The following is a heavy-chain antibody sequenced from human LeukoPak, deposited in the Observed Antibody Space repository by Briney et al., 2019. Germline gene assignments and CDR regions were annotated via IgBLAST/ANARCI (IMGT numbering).Heavy chain of an antibody. Sequence: GGSLRLSCATSGFTFSDHALHWVRQAPGKGLQYVSAISRNGTRTFYADSVKDRFTISRDNSTNTLYLQMGSLRVEDMGVYYCVRDSFYTGYDRGFGYWGQGTLVTVSS. D-gene: IGHD5-12*01. CDR2: ISRNGTRT. V-gene: IGHV3-64*02. CDR1: GFTFSDHA. CDR3: VRDSFYTGYDRGFGY. J-gene: IGHJ4*02.